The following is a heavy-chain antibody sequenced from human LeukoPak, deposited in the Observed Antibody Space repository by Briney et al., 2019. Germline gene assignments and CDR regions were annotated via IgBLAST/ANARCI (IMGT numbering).Heavy chain of an antibody. Sequence: PSETLSLTCTVSGGSISSYYWSWIRQPPGKGLEWIGEINHSGSTNYNPSLKSRVTISVDTSKNQFSLKLSSVTAADTAVYYCARDSAYYYDSSGYYGRGISWFDPWGQGTLVTVSS. CDR3: ARDSAYYYDSSGYYGRGISWFDP. CDR1: GGSISSYY. V-gene: IGHV4-34*01. CDR2: INHSGST. D-gene: IGHD3-22*01. J-gene: IGHJ5*02.